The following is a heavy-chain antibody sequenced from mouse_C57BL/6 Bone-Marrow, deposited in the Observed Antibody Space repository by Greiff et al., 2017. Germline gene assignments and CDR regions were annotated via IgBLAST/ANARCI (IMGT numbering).Heavy chain of an antibody. CDR1: GFSLTSYG. Sequence: VQLQQSGPGLVAPSQSLSITCTASGFSLTSYGVSWVRQPPGQGLEWLGVIWGDGSTNYHSALISRLSTSKDNSKSQVFLKLNSLQTDDTATYYCAKQNEGSSYHAMDYWGQGTSVTVSS. J-gene: IGHJ4*01. CDR3: AKQNEGSSYHAMDY. CDR2: IWGDGST. V-gene: IGHV2-3*01. D-gene: IGHD1-1*01.